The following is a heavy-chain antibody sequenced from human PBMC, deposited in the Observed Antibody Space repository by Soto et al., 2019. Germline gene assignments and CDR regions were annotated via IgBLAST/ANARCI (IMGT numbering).Heavy chain of an antibody. CDR3: ARVTIALAVPVPHLVDNWFDP. J-gene: IGHJ5*02. CDR2: TYYRSKWYN. D-gene: IGHD6-19*01. Sequence: SQTLSLTCAISGDSVSSRSAAWNWIRQSPSRGLEWLGRTYYRSKWYNEYAVSVKNRVTINPDTSKNQFSLQLNTVTPEDTAVYYYARVTIALAVPVPHLVDNWFDPWGQGTLVNVSS. CDR1: GDSVSSRSAA. V-gene: IGHV6-1*01.